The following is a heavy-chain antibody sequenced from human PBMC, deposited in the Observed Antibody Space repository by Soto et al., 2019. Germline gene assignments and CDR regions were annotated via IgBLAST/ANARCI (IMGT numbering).Heavy chain of an antibody. CDR1: GDSISSGDYY. V-gene: IGHV4-30-4*01. CDR3: ARVDVNTGPGVGRGSYAFDI. CDR2: IYYSGST. J-gene: IGHJ3*02. Sequence: QVQLQESGPGLVKPSQTLSLTCTVSGDSISSGDYYWSWIRQPPGKGLEWRGYIYYSGSTYYNPSLKSRVTISVDTSKNQFALKLSSVTAADTAVYYCARVDVNTGPGVGRGSYAFDIWGQGTMVTVSS. D-gene: IGHD3-10*01.